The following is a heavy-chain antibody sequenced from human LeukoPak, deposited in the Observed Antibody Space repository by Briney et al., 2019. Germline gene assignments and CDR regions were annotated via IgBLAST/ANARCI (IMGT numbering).Heavy chain of an antibody. V-gene: IGHV4-39*01. CDR1: DGSISSSSHY. D-gene: IGHD3-22*01. CDR2: ISYSGSP. CDR3: ARLLYDSRGYYYFDY. Sequence: PSETLSLTSTVSDGSISSSSHYWGWIRQPPGKGLEWIGSISYSGSPYHNPSLKSRVTLSVDTSKNQFSVKLTSVTAADTAVYYCARLLYDSRGYYYFDYWGQGTLVTVSS. J-gene: IGHJ4*02.